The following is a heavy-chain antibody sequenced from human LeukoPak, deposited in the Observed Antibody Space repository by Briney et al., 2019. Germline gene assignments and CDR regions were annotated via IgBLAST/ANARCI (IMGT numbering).Heavy chain of an antibody. Sequence: GSLRLSCAASGFTFSSHSMNWVRQAPGKGLEWVSYISSSSSIIYYADSVKGRFTISRDNAKNSLYLQMNSLRAEDTAVYYCARDRIYSGYDLDYWGQGTLVTVSS. CDR2: ISSSSSII. V-gene: IGHV3-48*01. CDR3: ARDRIYSGYDLDY. CDR1: GFTFSSHS. D-gene: IGHD5-12*01. J-gene: IGHJ4*02.